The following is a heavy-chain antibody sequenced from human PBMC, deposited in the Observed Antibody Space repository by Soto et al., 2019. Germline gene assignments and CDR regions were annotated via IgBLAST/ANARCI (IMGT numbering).Heavy chain of an antibody. D-gene: IGHD6-19*01. Sequence: SSETLSLTCTVSGGSVSSYSWSWIRQPPGKGLEWIGYIFYSGSTTYNPSLKSRVTISVDTSKNQFSLKLNSVTAADTAVYYCARGDSIGWPTGYFDYWGQGALVTVSS. CDR1: GGSVSSYS. CDR3: ARGDSIGWPTGYFDY. J-gene: IGHJ4*02. V-gene: IGHV4-59*02. CDR2: IFYSGST.